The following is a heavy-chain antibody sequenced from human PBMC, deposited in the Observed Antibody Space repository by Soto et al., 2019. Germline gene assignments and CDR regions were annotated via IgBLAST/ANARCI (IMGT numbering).Heavy chain of an antibody. V-gene: IGHV4-39*01. Sequence: SETLSLTCSVSDDSINSDKYYWGWIRQPPGKGLEWIGSIYYRGNAYYNPSLQTRVTISLDTSKNQFSLKLSSVTAADTALYYCARYGGYDAFDIWGQGTMVPVSS. D-gene: IGHD4-17*01. J-gene: IGHJ3*02. CDR2: IYYRGNA. CDR3: ARYGGYDAFDI. CDR1: DDSINSDKYY.